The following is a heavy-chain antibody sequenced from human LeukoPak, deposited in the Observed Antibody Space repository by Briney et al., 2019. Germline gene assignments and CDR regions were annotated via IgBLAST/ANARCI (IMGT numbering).Heavy chain of an antibody. CDR1: GFTFSSHW. D-gene: IGHD5-24*01. V-gene: IGHV3-7*01. CDR3: AKRWLQLQLDYFDY. CDR2: IKQDGSEK. Sequence: GGSLRLSCAASGFTFSSHWMSWVRQAPGKGLEWVANIKQDGSEKYYVDSVKGRFTISRDNAKNSLYLQMNSLRAEDTAVYCCAKRWLQLQLDYFDYWGQGTLVTVSS. J-gene: IGHJ4*02.